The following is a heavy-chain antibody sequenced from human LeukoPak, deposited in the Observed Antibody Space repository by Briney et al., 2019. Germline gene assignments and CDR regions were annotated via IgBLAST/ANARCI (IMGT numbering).Heavy chain of an antibody. CDR3: ARDSGSYYSYYFDY. Sequence: SVKVSCKASGGTFSSYAISWVRQAPGQGLEWMGRIIPIFGIANYSQKFQGRVTITADKSTSTAYMELSSLRSEDTAVYYCARDSGSYYSYYFDYWGQGTLVTVSS. CDR2: IIPIFGIA. CDR1: GGTFSSYA. J-gene: IGHJ4*02. V-gene: IGHV1-69*04. D-gene: IGHD1-26*01.